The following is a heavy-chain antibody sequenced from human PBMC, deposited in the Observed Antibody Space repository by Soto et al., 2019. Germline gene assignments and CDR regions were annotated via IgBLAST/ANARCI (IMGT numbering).Heavy chain of an antibody. D-gene: IGHD1-1*01. J-gene: IGHJ6*02. Sequence: SETLSLTCTVSGGSISGGVHSWSWIRQPPGKGLEWIGHIFDSGSTYYNPSLKSRLTISVDTSKNQFSLRLSSVTAADTAVYYCAQQPVQEYYYYYGMDVWGQGTTVTVSS. CDR2: IFDSGST. CDR3: AQQPVQEYYYYYGMDV. CDR1: GGSISGGVHS. V-gene: IGHV4-30-4*01.